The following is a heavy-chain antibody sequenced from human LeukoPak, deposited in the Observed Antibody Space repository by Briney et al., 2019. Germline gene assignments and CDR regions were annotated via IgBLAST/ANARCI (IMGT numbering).Heavy chain of an antibody. Sequence: GGSLRLSCAASGFTFSSYAMHWVRQAPGKGLEWVAVISYDGSKKDYADSVKGRFTISRDNSKSTLYLQMNSLRAEDTAVYYCARDGLYYYGSGSPLEYYYMDVWGKGTTVTVSS. CDR1: GFTFSSYA. D-gene: IGHD3-10*01. V-gene: IGHV3-30*04. CDR3: ARDGLYYYGSGSPLEYYYMDV. J-gene: IGHJ6*03. CDR2: ISYDGSKK.